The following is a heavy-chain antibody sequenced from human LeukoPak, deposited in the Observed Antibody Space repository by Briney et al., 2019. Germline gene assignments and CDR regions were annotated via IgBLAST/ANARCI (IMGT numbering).Heavy chain of an antibody. Sequence: ASVTVSCKASGYTFTSYGISGVRQAPGQGLEWMGWISAYSGNTKYAQKLQGRVTMTTDTSTSTASMELRSLRSGDTAVYYCARARGAYDYVWGSYRFLAFDIWGQGTMVTVSS. V-gene: IGHV1-18*04. CDR3: ARARGAYDYVWGSYRFLAFDI. CDR1: GYTFTSYG. CDR2: ISAYSGNT. D-gene: IGHD3-16*02. J-gene: IGHJ3*02.